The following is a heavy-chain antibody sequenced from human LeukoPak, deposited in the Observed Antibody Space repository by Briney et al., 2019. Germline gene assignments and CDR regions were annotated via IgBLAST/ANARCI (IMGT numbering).Heavy chain of an antibody. CDR3: ARFSGTSLAKNWFDP. CDR1: GYSFFGYW. J-gene: IGHJ5*02. Sequence: GESLKISCKGSGYSFFGYWIGWVRQMPDKGLEWMGIIYPDDSETRYSPAFRGQVTISADKSISTAYLQWSSLKASDTAMYYCARFSGTSLAKNWFDPWGQGTLVTVSS. D-gene: IGHD1-7*01. V-gene: IGHV5-51*01. CDR2: IYPDDSET.